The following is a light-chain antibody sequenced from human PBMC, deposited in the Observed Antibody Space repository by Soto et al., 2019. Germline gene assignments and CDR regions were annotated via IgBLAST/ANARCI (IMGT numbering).Light chain of an antibody. J-gene: IGKJ1*01. CDR1: QSVTSSY. Sequence: EIVLTQSPGTLSLSPGERATLSCRASQSVTSSYLAWYQQKPGQAPRLLIYGAYNRATGIQDRFSGSGSGTDFTLTISRLEPEDFAVYYCQQYGSSRTFGLGTKVEIK. CDR3: QQYGSSRT. V-gene: IGKV3-20*01. CDR2: GAY.